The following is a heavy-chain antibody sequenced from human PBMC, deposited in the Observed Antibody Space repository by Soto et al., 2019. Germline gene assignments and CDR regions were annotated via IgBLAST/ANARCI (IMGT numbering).Heavy chain of an antibody. J-gene: IGHJ4*02. V-gene: IGHV4-59*01. CDR1: GGSISRYY. CDR3: AGYGTTAFDYFDY. D-gene: IGHD1-1*01. Sequence: QVQLQESGPGLVKPSETLSLTCTVSGGSISRYYWSWIRQPPGKGWDWIGFLYHGGSTNYNPSLKSRVTISVDTSKNQFSLKLSSVTAADTAVYYCAGYGTTAFDYFDYWGQGTLVTVSS. CDR2: LYHGGST.